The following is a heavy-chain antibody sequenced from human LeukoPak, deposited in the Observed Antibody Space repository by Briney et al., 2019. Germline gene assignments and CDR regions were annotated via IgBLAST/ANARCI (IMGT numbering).Heavy chain of an antibody. D-gene: IGHD6-19*01. V-gene: IGHV4-34*01. CDR2: INHSGST. CDR1: GGSFSGYY. Sequence: SEILSLTCAVYGGSFSGYYWSWIRQPPGKGLEWIGEINHSGSTNYNPSLKSRVTISVDTSKNQFSLKLSSVTAADTAVYYCASSGWYRGYWGQGTLVTVSS. J-gene: IGHJ4*02. CDR3: ASSGWYRGY.